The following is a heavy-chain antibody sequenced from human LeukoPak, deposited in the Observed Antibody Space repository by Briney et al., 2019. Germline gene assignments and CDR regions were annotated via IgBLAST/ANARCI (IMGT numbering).Heavy chain of an antibody. V-gene: IGHV4-59*12. CDR2: IYYSGST. CDR1: GGSISSYY. D-gene: IGHD1-26*01. CDR3: ARGVLTPRQAPQPTHATICFDP. J-gene: IGHJ5*02. Sequence: SETLSLTCTVSGGSISSYYWSWIRQPPGKGLEWIGYIYYSGSTNYNPSLKSRVTISVDTSKNQFSLKLSSVTAADTPVYYCARGVLTPRQAPQPTHATICFDPWGPGTLVTVCS.